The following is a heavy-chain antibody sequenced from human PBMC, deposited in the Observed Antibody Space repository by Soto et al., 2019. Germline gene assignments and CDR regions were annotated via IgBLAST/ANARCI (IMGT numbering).Heavy chain of an antibody. V-gene: IGHV3-7*01. Sequence: GGSLRLSCAASEFTFAGYWMSWVRQAPGKGLQWVANINQDESQKYYVDSVKGRFTISRDNAKNSQYLQMNSLTTEDTAIYYCARFAWGAYYMDAWGEGTTVTVSS. CDR1: EFTFAGYW. D-gene: IGHD3-16*01. J-gene: IGHJ6*03. CDR2: INQDESQK. CDR3: ARFAWGAYYMDA.